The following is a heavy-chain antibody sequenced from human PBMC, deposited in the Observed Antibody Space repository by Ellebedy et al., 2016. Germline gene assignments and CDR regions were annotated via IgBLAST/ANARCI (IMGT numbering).Heavy chain of an antibody. CDR3: ARRGPAASWGFDP. CDR1: GGSFSGYY. V-gene: IGHV4-34*01. CDR2: INHSGST. Sequence: GSLRLSXAVYGGSFSGYYWSWIRQPPGKGLEWIGEINHSGSTNYNPSLKSRVTISVDTSKNQFSLKLSSVTAADTAVYYCARRGPAASWGFDPWGQGTLVTVSS. D-gene: IGHD2-2*01. J-gene: IGHJ5*02.